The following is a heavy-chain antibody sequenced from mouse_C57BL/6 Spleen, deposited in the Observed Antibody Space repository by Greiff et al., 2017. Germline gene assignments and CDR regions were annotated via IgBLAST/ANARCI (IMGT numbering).Heavy chain of an antibody. Sequence: QVQLQQPGAELVMPGASVKLSCKASGYTFTSYWMHWVKQRPGQGLEWIGEIDPSDSYTNYNQQFKGKSTLTVDKSSSTAYMQLSSLTSEDSAVYYCARSSGESWFAYWGQGTLVTVSA. CDR3: ARSSGESWFAY. V-gene: IGHV1-69*01. CDR2: IDPSDSYT. J-gene: IGHJ3*01. D-gene: IGHD3-1*01. CDR1: GYTFTSYW.